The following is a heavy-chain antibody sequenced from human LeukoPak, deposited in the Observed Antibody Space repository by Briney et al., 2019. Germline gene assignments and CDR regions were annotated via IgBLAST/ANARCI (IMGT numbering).Heavy chain of an antibody. V-gene: IGHV3-30*04. D-gene: IGHD3-10*01. CDR1: GFTFSSYA. J-gene: IGHJ1*01. Sequence: SGESLRLSCAASGFTFSSYAMHWVRQAPGKGLEWVAVISYDGSNKYYADSVKGRFTISRDNSKNTLYLQMNSLRAEDTAVYYCARDRFGDIEYFQHWGQGTLVTVSS. CDR2: ISYDGSNK. CDR3: ARDRFGDIEYFQH.